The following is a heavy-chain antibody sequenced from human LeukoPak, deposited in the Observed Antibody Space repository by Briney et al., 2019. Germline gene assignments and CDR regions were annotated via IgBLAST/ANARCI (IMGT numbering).Heavy chain of an antibody. CDR1: GGSISSYY. CDR3: ARRRGVDYGMDV. D-gene: IGHD3-10*01. Sequence: SETLSLTCTVSGGSISSYYWSWIRQPPGKGLEWIGYIYYSGSTNYNPSLKSRVTISVDTSKNQFSLKLSSVTAADTAVYYCARRRGVDYGMDVWGQGTTVTVSS. J-gene: IGHJ6*02. V-gene: IGHV4-59*08. CDR2: IYYSGST.